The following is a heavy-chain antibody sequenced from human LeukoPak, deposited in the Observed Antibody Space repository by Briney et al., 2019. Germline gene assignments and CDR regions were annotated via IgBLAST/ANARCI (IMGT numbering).Heavy chain of an antibody. CDR3: ARGGSSGYFVLDY. V-gene: IGHV4-59*12. J-gene: IGHJ4*02. CDR1: GGSISSYY. CDR2: IYYSGST. D-gene: IGHD3-22*01. Sequence: PSETLSLTCTVSGGSISSYYWSWIRQPPGKGLEWIGYIYYSGSTNYNPSLKSRVTISVDTSKNQFSLKLSSVTAADTAVYYCARGGSSGYFVLDYWGQGTLVTVSS.